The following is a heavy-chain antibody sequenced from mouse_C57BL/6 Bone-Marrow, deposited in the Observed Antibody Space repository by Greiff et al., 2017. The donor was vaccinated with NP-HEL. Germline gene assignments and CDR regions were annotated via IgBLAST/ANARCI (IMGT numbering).Heavy chain of an antibody. Sequence: VKLQESGAELVKPGASVKISCKASGYAFSSYWMNWVKQRPGKGLEWIGQIYPGDGDTNYNGKFKGKATLTADKSSSTAYMQLSSLTSEDSAVYFCARRPCYGSSAGDYFDYWGQGTTLTVSS. CDR1: GYAFSSYW. V-gene: IGHV1-80*01. CDR2: IYPGDGDT. CDR3: ARRPCYGSSAGDYFDY. D-gene: IGHD1-1*01. J-gene: IGHJ2*01.